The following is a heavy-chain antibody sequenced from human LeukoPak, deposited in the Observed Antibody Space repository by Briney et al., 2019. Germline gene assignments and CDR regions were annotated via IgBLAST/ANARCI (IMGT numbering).Heavy chain of an antibody. CDR1: GYIFTSYW. J-gene: IGHJ3*02. Sequence: GESLKISCKGSGYIFTSYWIGWVRQLPGKGLEWMGIIYPGDSDTRYSPSFQGQVTISADKSINTAYLQWSSLKASDIAMYYCARAGRDAYINAFDIWGQGTMVTVSS. V-gene: IGHV5-51*01. D-gene: IGHD5-24*01. CDR2: IYPGDSDT. CDR3: ARAGRDAYINAFDI.